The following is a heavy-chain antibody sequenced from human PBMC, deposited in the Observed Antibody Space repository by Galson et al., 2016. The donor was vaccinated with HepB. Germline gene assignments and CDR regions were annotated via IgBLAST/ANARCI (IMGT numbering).Heavy chain of an antibody. CDR3: ARESIFCTGSVCLNNYYYCMDA. CDR2: ISTDAINK. D-gene: IGHD2-8*02. Sequence: SLRLSCAASGFTFSSYGMHWVRQAPGKGLEWVAVISTDAINKYYADSVKGRFTISRDNSKNTLYLQMNSLRAEDTAVYYCARESIFCTGSVCLNNYYYCMDAWGQGATVTVSS. J-gene: IGHJ6*02. V-gene: IGHV3-30*03. CDR1: GFTFSSYG.